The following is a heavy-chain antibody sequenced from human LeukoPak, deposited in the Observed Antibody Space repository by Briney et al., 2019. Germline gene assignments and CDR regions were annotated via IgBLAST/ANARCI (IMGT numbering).Heavy chain of an antibody. J-gene: IGHJ3*02. D-gene: IGHD1-26*01. CDR3: ARDGPRGIVGARGAFDI. V-gene: IGHV1-18*01. CDR1: GYTFTSYG. CDR2: VSAYNGNT. Sequence: ASVKVSCKASGYTFTSYGISWVRQAPGQGLEWMGWVSAYNGNTNYAQKLQGRVTMTTDTSTSTAYMELRSLRSDDTAVYYCARDGPRGIVGARGAFDIWGQGTTVTVSS.